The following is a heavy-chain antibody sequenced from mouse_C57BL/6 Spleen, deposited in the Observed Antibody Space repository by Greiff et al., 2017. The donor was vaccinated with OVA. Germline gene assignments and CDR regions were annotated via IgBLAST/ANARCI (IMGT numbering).Heavy chain of an antibody. Sequence: QVQLQQPGAELVKPGASVKLSCKASGYTFTSYWMQWVKQRPGQGLEWIGEIDPSDSYTNYNQKFKGKATLTVDTSSSTAYMQLSSLTSDDSAVDYCARSADYYGSSYGGDYWGQGTTLTVSS. D-gene: IGHD1-1*01. J-gene: IGHJ2*01. CDR1: GYTFTSYW. CDR2: IDPSDSYT. V-gene: IGHV1-50*01. CDR3: ARSADYYGSSYGGDY.